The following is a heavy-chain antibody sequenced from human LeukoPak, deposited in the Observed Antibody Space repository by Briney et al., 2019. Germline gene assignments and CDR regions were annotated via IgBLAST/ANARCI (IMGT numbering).Heavy chain of an antibody. D-gene: IGHD3-10*01. CDR2: VSYDGSNK. V-gene: IGHV3-30*18. CDR3: AKLLYGSGSYDQLFDY. Sequence: PGGSLRLSCAASGFTFSSYGMHWVRQAPGKGLEWVAVVSYDGSNKYYADSVKGRFTISRDNSKNTLYLQMNSLRAEDTAVYYCAKLLYGSGSYDQLFDYWGQGTLVTVSS. CDR1: GFTFSSYG. J-gene: IGHJ4*02.